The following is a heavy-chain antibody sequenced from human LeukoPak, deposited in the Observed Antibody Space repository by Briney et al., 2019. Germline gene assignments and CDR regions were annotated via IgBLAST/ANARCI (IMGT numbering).Heavy chain of an antibody. V-gene: IGHV3-33*01. CDR2: IWYDGSNK. Sequence: GGSLRLSCAASGFTFRSYGMHWVRQAPGKGLEWVAVIWYDGSNKDYADSVKGRFTISRDNSKNTLYLQMNSLRAEDTAVYYCARDHSLEYGNWFDPWGQGTLVTVSS. CDR1: GFTFRSYG. D-gene: IGHD3-3*01. J-gene: IGHJ5*02. CDR3: ARDHSLEYGNWFDP.